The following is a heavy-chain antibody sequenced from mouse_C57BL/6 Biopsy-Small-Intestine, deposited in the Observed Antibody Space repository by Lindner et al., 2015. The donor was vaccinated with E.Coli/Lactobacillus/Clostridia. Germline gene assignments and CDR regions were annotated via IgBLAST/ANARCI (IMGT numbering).Heavy chain of an antibody. Sequence: SVKVSCKASGGTFSTYAISWVRQAPGQGLEWMGGIIPIFGTANYAQRFQGRVTITADKSTSTAYMEVSSLRSEDTAVYYCASHRGGIVADPFDYWGQGTLVTVSS. CDR3: ASHRGGIVADPFDY. J-gene: IGHJ4*01. CDR1: GGTFSTYA. D-gene: IGHD2-12*01. V-gene: IGHV1-81*01. CDR2: IIPIFGTA.